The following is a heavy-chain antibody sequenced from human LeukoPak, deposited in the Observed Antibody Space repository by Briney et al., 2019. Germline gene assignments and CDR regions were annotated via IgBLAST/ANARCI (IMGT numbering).Heavy chain of an antibody. CDR1: GGSISTSSYY. CDR2: IFYSGST. J-gene: IGHJ4*02. CDR3: ARGWAYYGSGSYLPLSDY. D-gene: IGHD3-10*01. V-gene: IGHV4-39*07. Sequence: KSSETLSLTCTVSGGSISTSSYYWGWVRQPPGKGLEWIGNIFYSGSTYYSPSLKSRVTISLDTSRNQFSLKLNSVTAADTAVYYCARGWAYYGSGSYLPLSDYWGQGTLVTVSS.